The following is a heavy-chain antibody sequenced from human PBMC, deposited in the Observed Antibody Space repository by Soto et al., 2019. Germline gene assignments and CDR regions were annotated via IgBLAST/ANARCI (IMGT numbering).Heavy chain of an antibody. V-gene: IGHV3-33*01. J-gene: IGHJ4*02. D-gene: IGHD1-26*01. CDR3: AGVSEGGSYYGGLDY. CDR2: IWYDGNIK. Sequence: QVQLVESGGGVVQPGRSLRLSCAASGFTFSSYGMHWVRQAPGKGLEWVAVIWYDGNIKYYADSVKGRFTISRDNSKNTLLLQMNSLRDEDTAVYYCAGVSEGGSYYGGLDYWGQGTLVTVSS. CDR1: GFTFSSYG.